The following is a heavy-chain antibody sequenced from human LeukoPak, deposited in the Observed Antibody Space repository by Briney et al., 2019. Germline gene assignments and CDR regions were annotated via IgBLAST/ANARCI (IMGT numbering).Heavy chain of an antibody. CDR1: GFIFSSYE. Sequence: GGSLRLSCAASGFIFSSYEMNWVRQAPGKGLEWISYISSGGSDIYYADFVKGRFTISRDNAKNSLYLQMNSLRAEDTALYYCARDTLKYSSSADHWGQGTLVTVSS. D-gene: IGHD6-6*01. CDR3: ARDTLKYSSSADH. CDR2: ISSGGSDI. V-gene: IGHV3-48*03. J-gene: IGHJ4*02.